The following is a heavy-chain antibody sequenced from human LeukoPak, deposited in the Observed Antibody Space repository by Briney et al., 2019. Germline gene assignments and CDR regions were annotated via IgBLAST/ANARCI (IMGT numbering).Heavy chain of an antibody. J-gene: IGHJ5*02. CDR2: IYYSGST. D-gene: IGHD2-2*01. V-gene: IGHV4-59*01. Sequence: ASETLSLTCTVSGGSISSYYWSWIRQPPGKGLEWIGYIYYSGSTDYNPSLKSRVTISVDTSKNQFSLKLSSVTAADTAVYHCARAGVPAAMYWFDPWGQGTLVTVSS. CDR3: ARAGVPAAMYWFDP. CDR1: GGSISSYY.